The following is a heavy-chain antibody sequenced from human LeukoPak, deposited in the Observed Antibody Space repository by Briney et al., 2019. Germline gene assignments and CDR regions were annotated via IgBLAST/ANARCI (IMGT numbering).Heavy chain of an antibody. J-gene: IGHJ3*02. CDR3: AKDIGHDYGDYGAAFDI. CDR1: GFTFSSYE. Sequence: QPGGSLRLSCAASGFTFSSYEMNWVRQAPGKGLEWVSYISSSGSTIYYADSVKGRFTISRDNAKNSLYLQMNSLRAEDTALYYCAKDIGHDYGDYGAAFDIWGQGTMVTVSS. CDR2: ISSSGSTI. V-gene: IGHV3-48*03. D-gene: IGHD4-17*01.